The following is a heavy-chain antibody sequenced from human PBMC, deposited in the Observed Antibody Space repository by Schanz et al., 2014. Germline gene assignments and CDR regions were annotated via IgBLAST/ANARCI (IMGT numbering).Heavy chain of an antibody. J-gene: IGHJ4*02. Sequence: QVQLVQSGAEVKKPGASVKVSCKTSGYTFTSYGISWVRQAPGQGLEWMGWISGSNGNTHYAQRLQGRVTMTTDTSTSTAYMELRSLRSDDTAVYYCARDRDQWDGNFCDFWGQGTLVTVSS. CDR3: ARDRDQWDGNFCDF. CDR2: ISGSNGNT. D-gene: IGHD1-26*01. V-gene: IGHV1-18*04. CDR1: GYTFTSYG.